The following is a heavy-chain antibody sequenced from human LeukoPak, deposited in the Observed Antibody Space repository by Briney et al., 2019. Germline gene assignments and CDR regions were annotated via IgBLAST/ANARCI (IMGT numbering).Heavy chain of an antibody. CDR2: IKSKADGETI. J-gene: IGHJ4*02. D-gene: IGHD1-20*01. CDR1: GFTFTNAW. CDR3: STLTSRGLSDS. V-gene: IGHV3-15*07. Sequence: GSLRLSCAASGFTFTNAWMNWVRQAPGKGLEWVGRIKSKADGETIDYAAPVKGRFTFSRDDSKNMLYLQMNSLKSEDTAVYYCSTLTSRGLSDSWGQGTLVTVSS.